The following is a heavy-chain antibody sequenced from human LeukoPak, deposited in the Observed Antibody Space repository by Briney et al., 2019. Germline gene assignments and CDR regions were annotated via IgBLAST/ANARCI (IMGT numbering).Heavy chain of an antibody. Sequence: ASVKVSCKASGYTFTGYYMHWVRQAPGQGLEWMGWINPNSGGTNYAQKFQGRVTMIRDTSISTAYMELSRLRSDDTAVYYCAREKAVDTAMENNWFDPWGQGTLVTVSS. J-gene: IGHJ5*02. V-gene: IGHV1-2*02. CDR3: AREKAVDTAMENNWFDP. CDR2: INPNSGGT. CDR1: GYTFTGYY. D-gene: IGHD5-18*01.